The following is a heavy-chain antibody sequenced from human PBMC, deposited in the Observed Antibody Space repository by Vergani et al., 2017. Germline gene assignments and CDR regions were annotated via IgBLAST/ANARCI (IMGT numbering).Heavy chain of an antibody. Sequence: QLQLQESGPGLVKPSETLSLTCTVSGGSISSSSYYWGWIRQPXGKGLEWIGSIYYSGSTYYNPSLKSPVTISVDTSKNQFSLKLSSVTAADTAVYYCARAHYDILTGYYYYGMDVWGQGTTVTVSS. D-gene: IGHD3-9*01. CDR3: ARAHYDILTGYYYYGMDV. CDR2: IYYSGST. J-gene: IGHJ6*02. V-gene: IGHV4-39*07. CDR1: GGSISSSSYY.